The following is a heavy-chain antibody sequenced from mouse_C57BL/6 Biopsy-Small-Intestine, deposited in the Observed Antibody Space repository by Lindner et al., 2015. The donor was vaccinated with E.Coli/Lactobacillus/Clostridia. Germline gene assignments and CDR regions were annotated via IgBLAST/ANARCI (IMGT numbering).Heavy chain of an antibody. D-gene: IGHD2-13*01. CDR2: ISAYDGST. V-gene: IGHV1-85*01. CDR3: ARSSLRRLSSDWRYFDI. J-gene: IGHJ2*01. CDR1: GYSFTDYG. Sequence: SVKVSCKTSGYSFTDYGFSWVRQAPGQGLEWMAWISAYDGSTKYAQNFQGRVTVTTDTSTGTAYMDLRSLTSDDAAVYYCARSSLRRLSSDWRYFDIWGQGTLVTVSS.